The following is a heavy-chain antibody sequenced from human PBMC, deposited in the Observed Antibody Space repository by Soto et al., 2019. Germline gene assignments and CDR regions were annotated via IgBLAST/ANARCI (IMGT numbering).Heavy chain of an antibody. J-gene: IGHJ6*02. D-gene: IGHD4-17*01. V-gene: IGHV1-18*01. CDR2: ISSYNGNT. Sequence: ASVKVSCKPSGYTFTSYDFSWVRQAPGQGLERMGWISSYNGNTNYAQKLQGRVTMTTDTSTSTAYMELRSLRSDDTAVYCCARRRVTTKKDYYYGMDVWG. CDR3: ARRRVTTKKDYYYGMDV. CDR1: GYTFTSYD.